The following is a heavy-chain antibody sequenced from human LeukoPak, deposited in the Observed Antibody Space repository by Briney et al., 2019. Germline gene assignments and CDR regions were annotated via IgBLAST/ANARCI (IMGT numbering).Heavy chain of an antibody. D-gene: IGHD2-21*01. V-gene: IGHV1-18*01. CDR2: INAYNDNT. CDR3: ARAGGSYSPSDY. J-gene: IGHJ4*02. CDR1: GYTFTSYG. Sequence: ASVKVSCKASGYTFTSYGISWVRQAPGQGLEWMGRINAYNDNTNYAQKFQGRVTMTTDTSTSTAYMELRSLRSDDTAVFYCARAGGSYSPSDYWGQGTLVTVSS.